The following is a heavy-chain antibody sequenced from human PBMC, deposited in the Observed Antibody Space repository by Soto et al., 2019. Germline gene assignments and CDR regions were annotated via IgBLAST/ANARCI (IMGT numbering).Heavy chain of an antibody. CDR1: GFSFSNHW. V-gene: IGHV3-7*03. CDR3: ARPRGVDC. CDR2: IKAYGSEK. J-gene: IGHJ4*02. Sequence: EVHLVESGGGLVQPGGSLRLSCAGSGFSFSNHWMNWVRQAPGKGLEWVASIKAYGSEKYYVDSVKGRFTISRENAKNSRSLQMNSLSAESTAEYYAARPRGVDCWGQGTLVAVSS. D-gene: IGHD3-16*01.